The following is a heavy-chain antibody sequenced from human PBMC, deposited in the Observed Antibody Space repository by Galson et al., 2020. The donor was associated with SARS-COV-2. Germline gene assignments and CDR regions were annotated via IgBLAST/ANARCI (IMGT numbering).Heavy chain of an antibody. CDR2: IWYDGSNK. CDR1: GFTFSGYG. V-gene: IGHV3-33*01. CDR3: ARDGGRYYYMDV. J-gene: IGHJ6*03. Sequence: GGSLRLSCAASGFTFSGYGMHWVRQAPGKGLEWVAVIWYDGSNKYYADSVKGRFTIFRDNSKNTLYLQMNSLRAEDTALYYCARDGGRYYYMDVWGSGTTVTISS. D-gene: IGHD1-26*01.